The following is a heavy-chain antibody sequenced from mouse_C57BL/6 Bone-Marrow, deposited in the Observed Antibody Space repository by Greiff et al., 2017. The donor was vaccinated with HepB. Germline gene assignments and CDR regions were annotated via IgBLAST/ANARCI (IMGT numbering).Heavy chain of an antibody. Sequence: VQLKQSGAELVRPGASVKLSCTASGFNIKDYYMHWVKQRPEQGLEWIGRIDPEDGDTEYAPKFQGKATMTADTSSNTAYLQLSSLTSEDTAVYYCTTGGYDGLFAYWGQGTLVTVSA. V-gene: IGHV14-1*01. CDR3: TTGGYDGLFAY. CDR2: IDPEDGDT. J-gene: IGHJ3*01. CDR1: GFNIKDYY. D-gene: IGHD2-2*01.